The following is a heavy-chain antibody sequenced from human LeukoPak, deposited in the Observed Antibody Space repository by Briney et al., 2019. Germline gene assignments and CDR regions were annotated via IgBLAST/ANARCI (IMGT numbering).Heavy chain of an antibody. D-gene: IGHD1-26*01. CDR1: RYTFTDDY. CDR3: AKSDVGDISWVR. J-gene: IGHJ4*02. V-gene: IGHV1-46*01. CDR2: INPSGGST. Sequence: ASVKASCKVSRYTFTDDYMHWVRQAPGQGLEWMGIINPSGGSTSYAQKFQGRVTMTRDTSTSTVSMELSSLRSEDTAVYYCAKSDVGDISWVRWGRGAMVIVSS.